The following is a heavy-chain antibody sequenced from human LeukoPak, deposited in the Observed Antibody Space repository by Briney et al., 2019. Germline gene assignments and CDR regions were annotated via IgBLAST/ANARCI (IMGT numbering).Heavy chain of an antibody. J-gene: IGHJ6*02. D-gene: IGHD3-10*01. CDR1: GFTFSSYT. V-gene: IGHV3-72*01. CDR2: TRKKANSYTT. CDR3: ASDYGGYYYGMDV. Sequence: SGGSLRLSCTASGFTFSSYTMNWVRQAPGKGLEWVGRTRKKANSYTTEYAASVKGRFTISGDASKNSLYLQMNSLKTEDTAVYYCASDYGGYYYGMDVWGQGTTVTVSS.